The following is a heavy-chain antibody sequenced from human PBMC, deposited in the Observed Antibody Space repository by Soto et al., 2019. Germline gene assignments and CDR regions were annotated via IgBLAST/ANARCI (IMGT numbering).Heavy chain of an antibody. V-gene: IGHV1-18*01. CDR3: ARDQWREYRGYQFDY. CDR1: GYTFTSYG. Sequence: ASVNVSCKASGYTFTSYGISWVRQAPGQGLEWMGWISAYNGNTNYAQKLQGRVTMTTDTSTSTAYMELRSLRSDDTAVYYCARDQWREYRGYQFDYWGRGTLVPVSS. J-gene: IGHJ4*02. CDR2: ISAYNGNT. D-gene: IGHD5-12*01.